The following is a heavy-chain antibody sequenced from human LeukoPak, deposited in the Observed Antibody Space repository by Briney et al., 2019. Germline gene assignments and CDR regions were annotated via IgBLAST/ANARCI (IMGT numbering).Heavy chain of an antibody. Sequence: PGGSLRLSCAASGFTFSSYGMSWVRQAPGKGLEWVSAISGSGGSTYYADSVKGRFTISRDKSKNTLYLQMNSLRSDDTAVYYCARDAFPMVRGVIGHWGQGTLVTVSS. J-gene: IGHJ5*02. D-gene: IGHD3-10*01. V-gene: IGHV3-23*01. CDR3: ARDAFPMVRGVIGH. CDR1: GFTFSSYG. CDR2: ISGSGGST.